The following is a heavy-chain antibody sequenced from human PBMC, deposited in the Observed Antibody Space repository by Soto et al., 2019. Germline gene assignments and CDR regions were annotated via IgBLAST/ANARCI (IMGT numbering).Heavy chain of an antibody. CDR2: IIPILGIA. CDR1: GGTFSSYT. D-gene: IGHD1-26*01. J-gene: IGHJ6*02. Sequence: QVQLVQSGAEVKKPGSSVKVSCKASGGTFSSYTISWVRQAPGQGLEWMGRIIPILGIANYAQKFQGRVTITADKSTSTAYMELSSLRSEDTAVYYCARVKWELRYYYGMDVWGQGTTVTVSS. CDR3: ARVKWELRYYYGMDV. V-gene: IGHV1-69*02.